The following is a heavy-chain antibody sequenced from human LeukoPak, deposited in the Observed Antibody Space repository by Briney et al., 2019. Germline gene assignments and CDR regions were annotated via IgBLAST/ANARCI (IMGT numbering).Heavy chain of an antibody. V-gene: IGHV4-59*01. J-gene: IGHJ6*03. CDR3: ARLYSSSSDYLDV. CDR2: IYYSGTT. CDR1: GGPISTYY. Sequence: SETLSLTCTVSGGPISTYYWSWIRQPPGKGLEWIGYIYYSGTTHYNPSLKSRVTISEDTSKNQVSLRVSSVTAADTAVYYCARLYSSSSDYLDVWGRGTTVTVSS. D-gene: IGHD6-6*01.